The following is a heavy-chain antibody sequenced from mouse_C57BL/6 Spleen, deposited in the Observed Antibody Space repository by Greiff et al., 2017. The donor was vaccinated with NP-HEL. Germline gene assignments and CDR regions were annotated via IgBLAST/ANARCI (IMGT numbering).Heavy chain of an antibody. J-gene: IGHJ4*01. Sequence: EVKLMESGPGLVKPSQSLSLTCSVTGYSITSGFYWNWIRQFPGNKLEWMGYISYDGSNNYNPSLKNRISITRDTSKNQFFLKLNSVTTEDTATYYCARDMITTVVASYYYAMDYWGQGTSVTVSS. CDR3: ARDMITTVVASYYYAMDY. CDR1: GYSITSGFY. V-gene: IGHV3-6*01. CDR2: ISYDGSN. D-gene: IGHD1-1*01.